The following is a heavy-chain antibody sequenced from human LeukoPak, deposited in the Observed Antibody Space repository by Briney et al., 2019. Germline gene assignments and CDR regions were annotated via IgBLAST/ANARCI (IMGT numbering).Heavy chain of an antibody. CDR2: IWYDGSNK. Sequence: GGSLRLSCAASGFTFSSYGMHWVRQAPGKGLEWVAVIWYDGSNKYYADSVKGRFTISRDNSKNTLYLQMNSLRAEDTAVYYCAKDGLDIVVVPAAIGRGYISFDYWGQGTLVTVSS. J-gene: IGHJ4*02. CDR3: AKDGLDIVVVPAAIGRGYISFDY. D-gene: IGHD2-2*01. CDR1: GFTFSSYG. V-gene: IGHV3-30*02.